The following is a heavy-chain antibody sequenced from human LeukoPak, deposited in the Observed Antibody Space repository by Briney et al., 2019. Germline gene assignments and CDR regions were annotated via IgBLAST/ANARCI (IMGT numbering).Heavy chain of an antibody. D-gene: IGHD3-10*01. CDR3: ARKNGSGSSTGNWFDP. CDR1: GGSISSYY. CDR2: IYYSGST. V-gene: IGHV4-59*01. Sequence: PSETLSLTCTVSGGSISSYYWSWIRQPPGKGLEWIGYIYYSGSTNYNPSLKSRVTISVDTSKNQFSLKLGSVTAADTAVYYCARKNGSGSSTGNWFDPWGQGTLVTVSS. J-gene: IGHJ5*02.